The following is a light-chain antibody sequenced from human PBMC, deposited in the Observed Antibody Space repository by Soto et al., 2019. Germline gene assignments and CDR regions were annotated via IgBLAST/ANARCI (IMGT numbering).Light chain of an antibody. J-gene: IGKJ1*01. CDR1: QSLLYSANNKNY. V-gene: IGKV4-1*01. CDR3: QQYYSTPPT. Sequence: DIVMTQSPDSLAVSLGERATINCKSSQSLLYSANNKNYLNWYQQKPGQPPKLLIYWASTRESGVPDRFSGSGSGTDFTLTISSLQAEDVAVYYCQQYYSTPPTFGQGTKVEIK. CDR2: WAS.